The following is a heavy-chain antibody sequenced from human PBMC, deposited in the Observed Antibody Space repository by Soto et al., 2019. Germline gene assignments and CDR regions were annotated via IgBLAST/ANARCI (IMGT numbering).Heavy chain of an antibody. D-gene: IGHD2-2*01. CDR1: GFTFRIFG. CDR2: ISETGGGT. V-gene: IGHV3-23*01. J-gene: IGHJ4*02. Sequence: GGSLRLSCEASGFTFRIFGMHWVRQAPGKGLEWVAVISETGGGTYYADSVKGRFTISRANAKHTLYMQMNSLRAGHTGLYYCVKDAGGGPYSTAWYEFDYWGQGTQVTVSS. CDR3: VKDAGGGPYSTAWYEFDY.